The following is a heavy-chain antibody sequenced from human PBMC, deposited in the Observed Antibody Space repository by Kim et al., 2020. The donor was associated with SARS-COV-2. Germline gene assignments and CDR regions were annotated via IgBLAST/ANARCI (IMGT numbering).Heavy chain of an antibody. Sequence: SETLSLTCAVSGGSISSSNWWSWVRQPPGKGLEWIGEIYHSGSTNYNPSLKSRVTISVDKSKNQFSLKLSSVTAADTAVYYCARAMVRGVIWNDAFDIWGQGTMVTVSS. CDR2: IYHSGST. D-gene: IGHD3-10*01. V-gene: IGHV4-4*02. J-gene: IGHJ3*02. CDR1: GGSISSSNW. CDR3: ARAMVRGVIWNDAFDI.